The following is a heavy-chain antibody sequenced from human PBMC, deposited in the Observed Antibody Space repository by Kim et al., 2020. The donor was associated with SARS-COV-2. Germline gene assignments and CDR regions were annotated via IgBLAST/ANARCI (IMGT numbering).Heavy chain of an antibody. D-gene: IGHD6-19*01. J-gene: IGHJ2*01. Sequence: KFQGRVTIIADKSTRTAYMELSSLTSEDTAVYYCARDAPAVAGNYWYFDLWGRGTLVTVSS. CDR3: ARDAPAVAGNYWYFDL. V-gene: IGHV1-69*04.